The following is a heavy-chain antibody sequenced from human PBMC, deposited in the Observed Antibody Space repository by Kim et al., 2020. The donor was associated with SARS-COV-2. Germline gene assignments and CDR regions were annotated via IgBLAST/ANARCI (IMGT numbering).Heavy chain of an antibody. D-gene: IGHD2-2*01. V-gene: IGHV5-51*01. CDR2: IYPGDSDT. CDR1: GYSFTSYW. Sequence: GESLKISCKGSGYSFTSYWIGWVRQMPGKGLEWMGIIYPGDSDTRYSPSFQGQVTISADKSISTAYLQWSSLKASDTAMYYCARQAGIVVVPAAHYYYYYGMDVWGQGTTVTVSS. J-gene: IGHJ6*02. CDR3: ARQAGIVVVPAAHYYYYYGMDV.